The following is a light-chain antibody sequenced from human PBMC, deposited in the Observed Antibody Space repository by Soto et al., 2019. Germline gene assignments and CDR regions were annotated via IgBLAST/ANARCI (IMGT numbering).Light chain of an antibody. J-gene: IGKJ4*01. Sequence: EIVMTQSPGTLSVSTGEGATLSCRASQSVDSNLAWYQQKPGQAPRLLIYGASTRATGIPDRFRGSGSGTEFTLTISSMQSEDFAVYYCQQYDSWPLTFGGGTKVEIK. V-gene: IGKV3D-15*01. CDR1: QSVDSN. CDR3: QQYDSWPLT. CDR2: GAS.